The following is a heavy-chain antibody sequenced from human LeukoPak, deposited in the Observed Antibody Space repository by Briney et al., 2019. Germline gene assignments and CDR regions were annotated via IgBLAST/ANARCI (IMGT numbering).Heavy chain of an antibody. J-gene: IGHJ5*02. CDR1: GGSISSSSYY. V-gene: IGHV4-39*01. Sequence: KPSETLSLTCPVSGGSISSSSYYWAWIRQPPGKGLEGIGSIYYSGSTYYNPSLKSRVTISVDTSKNQFSLKLSSVTAADTAVYYCARIYDFWSGYYSYNWFDPWGQGTLVTVSS. D-gene: IGHD3-3*01. CDR3: ARIYDFWSGYYSYNWFDP. CDR2: IYYSGST.